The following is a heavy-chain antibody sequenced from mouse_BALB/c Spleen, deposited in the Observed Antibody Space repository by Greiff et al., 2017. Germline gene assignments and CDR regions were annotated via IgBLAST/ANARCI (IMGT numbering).Heavy chain of an antibody. J-gene: IGHJ1*01. CDR1: GFAFSSYD. CDR2: ISSGGGST. D-gene: IGHD1-2*01. CDR3: ARRVGFITTATPYFDV. V-gene: IGHV5-12-1*01. Sequence: EVQLVESGGGLVKPGGSLKLSCAASGFAFSSYDMSWVRQTPEKRLEWVAYISSGGGSTYYPDTVKGRFTISRDNAKNTLYLQMSSLKSEDTAMYYCARRVGFITTATPYFDVWGAGTTVTVSS.